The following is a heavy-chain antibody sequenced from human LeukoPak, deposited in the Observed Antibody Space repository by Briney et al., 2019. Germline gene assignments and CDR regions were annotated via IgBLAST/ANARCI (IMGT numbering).Heavy chain of an antibody. Sequence: ASVKVSCKTSGYTFTGYYMHWVRQAPGQGLEWMGWINPNSGGTNYAQKFQGRVTMTRDTSISTAYMELSRLRSDDTAVYYCAVADSTHYGKDVWGQGTTVTVSS. J-gene: IGHJ6*02. V-gene: IGHV1-2*02. CDR3: AVADSTHYGKDV. CDR1: GYTFTGYY. D-gene: IGHD2-15*01. CDR2: INPNSGGT.